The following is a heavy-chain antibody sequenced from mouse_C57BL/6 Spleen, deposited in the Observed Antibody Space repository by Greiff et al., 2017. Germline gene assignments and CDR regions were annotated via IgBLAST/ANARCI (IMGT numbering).Heavy chain of an antibody. V-gene: IGHV1-4*01. CDR2: INPSSGYT. Sequence: VQLQESGAELARPGASVKMSCKASGYTFTSYTMHWVKQRPGQGLEWIGYINPSSGYTKYNQKFKDKATLTADKSSSTAYMQLSSLTSEDSAVYYCARWGYGSSYDGDWGKGTTLTVAS. D-gene: IGHD1-1*01. J-gene: IGHJ2*01. CDR1: GYTFTSYT. CDR3: ARWGYGSSYDGD.